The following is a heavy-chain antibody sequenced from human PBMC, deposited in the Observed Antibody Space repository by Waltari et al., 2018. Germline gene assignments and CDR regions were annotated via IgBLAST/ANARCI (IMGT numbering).Heavy chain of an antibody. Sequence: QVTLRESGPALVTPTQTLPLTCSFSGFSPSTTAMSVSCTRQPPGKALECLALIDWDDDKYYSTYLKTRLNISKDTSKNQVVLMMTNMDPVDTATYYCARCGACGDQGGIDHWGQGTLVTVAS. CDR1: GFSPSTTAMS. CDR3: ARCGACGDQGGIDH. CDR2: IDWDDDK. D-gene: IGHD4-17*01. J-gene: IGHJ4*02. V-gene: IGHV2-70*01.